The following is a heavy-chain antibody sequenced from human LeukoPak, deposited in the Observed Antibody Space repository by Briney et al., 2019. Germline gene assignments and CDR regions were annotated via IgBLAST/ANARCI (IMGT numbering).Heavy chain of an antibody. V-gene: IGHV3-33*06. D-gene: IGHD3-10*01. CDR1: GFTFSRYG. CDR2: IWYDGSNK. CDR3: AKAAQSRLRYYGSGSYEDY. Sequence: PGGSLRLSCAASGFTFSRYGMHWVRQAPGKGLEWVAVIWYDGSNKYYADSVKGRFTISRDNSKNTLYLQMNSLRAEDTAVYYCAKAAQSRLRYYGSGSYEDYWGQGTLVTVSS. J-gene: IGHJ4*02.